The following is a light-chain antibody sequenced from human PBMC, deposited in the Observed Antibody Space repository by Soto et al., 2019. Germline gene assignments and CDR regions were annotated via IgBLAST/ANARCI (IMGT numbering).Light chain of an antibody. J-gene: IGKJ1*01. CDR2: GAS. V-gene: IGKV3-15*01. Sequence: EFVLTQSPGTLSLSPVERATLSCRASQSVSSNLAWYQQKPGQAPRLLIYGASTRATGIPARFSGSGSGTEFTLTISSLQSEDFAVYYCQQYNNWPKTFGQGTKVDI. CDR1: QSVSSN. CDR3: QQYNNWPKT.